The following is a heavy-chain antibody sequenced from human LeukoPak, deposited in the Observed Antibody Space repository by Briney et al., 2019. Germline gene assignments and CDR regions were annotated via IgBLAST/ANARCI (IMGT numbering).Heavy chain of an antibody. CDR1: GFTFSSYA. V-gene: IGHV3-23*01. D-gene: IGHD2-15*01. Sequence: GGSLRLSCAASGFTFSSYAMSWVRQAPGKGLEWVSAISGSGDSTHYADSVKGRFTISRDNSKNTLYLQMRAEDTAVYYCAKAERILLPDYWGQGTLVTVSS. CDR3: AKAERILLPDY. J-gene: IGHJ4*02. CDR2: ISGSGDST.